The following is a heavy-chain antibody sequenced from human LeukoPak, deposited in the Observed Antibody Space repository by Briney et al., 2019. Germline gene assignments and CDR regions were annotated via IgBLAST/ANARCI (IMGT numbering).Heavy chain of an antibody. J-gene: IGHJ4*02. CDR1: GFTFGNYV. V-gene: IGHV3-33*01. CDR3: ARGTRSSSSPLDY. CDR2: IWYDGSNK. Sequence: GRSLRLSCAASGFTFGNYVMHWVRQAPGKGLEWVAVIWYDGSNKYYADSVRGRFTISRDNSKKKLYLQMNSLRPDDTAVYYCARGTRSSSSPLDYWGQGTLVTVSS. D-gene: IGHD6-6*01.